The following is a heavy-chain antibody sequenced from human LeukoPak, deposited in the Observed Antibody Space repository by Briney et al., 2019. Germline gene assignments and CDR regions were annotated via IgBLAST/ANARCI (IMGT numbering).Heavy chain of an antibody. CDR3: ARGFNYAFDY. CDR2: ITSGGGTI. V-gene: IGHV3-48*03. Sequence: GGPLRLSCAASGFTFSVYEMNWVHQAPGKGLEWFSYITSGGGTIYYADSVKGRFTISRDNAKNSLYQQMNSLRADDTATYYCARGFNYAFDYWGQGTLVTVSS. J-gene: IGHJ4*02. CDR1: GFTFSVYE. D-gene: IGHD2-2*01.